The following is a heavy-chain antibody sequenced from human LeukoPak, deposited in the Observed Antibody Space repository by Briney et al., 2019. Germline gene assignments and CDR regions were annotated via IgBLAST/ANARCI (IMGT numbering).Heavy chain of an antibody. J-gene: IGHJ5*02. V-gene: IGHV3-53*01. CDR2: IYSGGST. D-gene: IGHD2-2*01. Sequence: GGSLRLSCAASGFTVSSNYMSWVRQAPGKGLEWVSVIYSGGSTYYADSVKGRFTISRDNSKNTLYLQMNSLRAEDTAVYYCARGPPRSSSTAQASRPIGYNWFDPWGQGTLVTVSS. CDR1: GFTVSSNY. CDR3: ARGPPRSSSTAQASRPIGYNWFDP.